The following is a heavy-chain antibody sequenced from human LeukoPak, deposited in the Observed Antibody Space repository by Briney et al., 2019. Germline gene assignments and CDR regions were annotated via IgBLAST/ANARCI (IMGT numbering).Heavy chain of an antibody. D-gene: IGHD6-13*01. CDR3: KSSPVGTFDS. Sequence: GGSLRLSCAVSGFTFSGFWMSWSRQAPGKGLEWVASINSDGSEGYYADVVKGRFTISRDNAKNSLYLQINSLRAEDTAVYYCKSSPVGTFDSWGQGTLVTVSS. CDR2: INSDGSEG. J-gene: IGHJ4*02. V-gene: IGHV3-7*03. CDR1: GFTFSGFW.